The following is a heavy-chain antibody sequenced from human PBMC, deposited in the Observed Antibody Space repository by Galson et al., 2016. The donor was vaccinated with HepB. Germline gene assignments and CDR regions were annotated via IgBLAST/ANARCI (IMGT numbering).Heavy chain of an antibody. Sequence: SLRLSCAASGFTLRSYYMNWVRQAPGKGLEWVLCISSGSSYIYYADSVKGRFTISRDNAKNSLYLQMNSLRVEDTAVYYCARDRGMATILDAFDIWGQGTMVTVSS. V-gene: IGHV3-21*01. CDR3: ARDRGMATILDAFDI. CDR1: GFTLRSYY. J-gene: IGHJ3*02. D-gene: IGHD5-24*01. CDR2: ISSGSSYI.